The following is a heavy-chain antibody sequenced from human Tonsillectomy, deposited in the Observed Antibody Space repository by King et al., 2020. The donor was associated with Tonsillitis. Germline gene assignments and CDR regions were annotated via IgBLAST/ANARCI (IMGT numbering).Heavy chain of an antibody. Sequence: EVQLVESGGGLVQPGGSLRLSCAASGFTVSSNYMNWVRQAPGKGLEWVSVIYSDGRTYYADSVKGRFTISRHNYKNTLYLQMNSLRAEDTAVYYRARALEDYMDVWGKGTTVTVSS. V-gene: IGHV3-53*04. CDR1: GFTVSSNY. CDR2: IYSDGRT. CDR3: ARALEDYMDV. J-gene: IGHJ6*03. D-gene: IGHD3-3*01.